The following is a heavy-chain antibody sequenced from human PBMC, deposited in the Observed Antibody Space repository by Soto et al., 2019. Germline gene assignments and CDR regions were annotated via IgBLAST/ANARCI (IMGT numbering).Heavy chain of an antibody. Sequence: QVQLVQSGAEMRKPGSSLRVSCKASGGTFSDFAFSWVRQAPGQGLGSMGGIVPRFGSPNYAQKFGGRVTISAETATSIVYMDVSSLKFDDTAVYFVARDQIPVRLGKYSFNGIDVWGQGTTITVPS. D-gene: IGHD2-21*01. CDR1: GGTFSDFA. CDR3: ARDQIPVRLGKYSFNGIDV. V-gene: IGHV1-69*06. CDR2: IVPRFGSP. J-gene: IGHJ6*02.